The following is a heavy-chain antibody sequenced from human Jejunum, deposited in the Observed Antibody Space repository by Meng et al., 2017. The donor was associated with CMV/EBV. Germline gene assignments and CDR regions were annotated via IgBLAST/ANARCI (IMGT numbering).Heavy chain of an antibody. D-gene: IGHD6-13*01. CDR1: GLTFRSYA. CDR3: AKRRIAAAGDFQD. CDR2: IGDTGATT. V-gene: IGHV3-23*01. Sequence: SGLTFRSYAMAWVRQDPGKGLEWVSAIGDTGATTKYADSVKGRFTISRDNSENTLYLQMNSLRAEDTAVYYCAKRRIAAAGDFQDWGQGTLVTVSS. J-gene: IGHJ1*01.